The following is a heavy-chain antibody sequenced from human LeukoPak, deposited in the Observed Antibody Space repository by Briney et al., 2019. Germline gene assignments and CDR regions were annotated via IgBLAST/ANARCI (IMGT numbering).Heavy chain of an antibody. V-gene: IGHV3-23*01. CDR1: GFTFSAYA. D-gene: IGHD6-19*01. Sequence: GGSLRLSCEASGFTFSAYAMTWVRQAPGKGLEWVSSIGSDNKPHYSESVKGRFAISRDNSKNTLYLQMNSLRAEDTAVYYCAKDGYSSGFYFDYWGQGTLVTVSS. CDR3: AKDGYSSGFYFDY. CDR2: IGSDNKP. J-gene: IGHJ4*02.